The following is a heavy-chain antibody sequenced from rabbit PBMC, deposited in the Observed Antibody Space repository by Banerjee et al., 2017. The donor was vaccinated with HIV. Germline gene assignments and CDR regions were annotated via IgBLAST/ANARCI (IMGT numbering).Heavy chain of an antibody. V-gene: IGHV1S45*01. CDR3: ARGVGGAGYGYWYFNL. Sequence: QEQLVESGGGLVQPEGSLTLTCTASGFSFSSGYYMCWVRQAPGKGLEWIACIYTSSGSTYYASWARGRFTISKTSSTTVTLQMTSLTAADTATYFCARGVGGAGYGYWYFNLWGPGTLVTVS. CDR1: GFSFSSGYY. CDR2: IYTSSGST. D-gene: IGHD6-1*01. J-gene: IGHJ4*01.